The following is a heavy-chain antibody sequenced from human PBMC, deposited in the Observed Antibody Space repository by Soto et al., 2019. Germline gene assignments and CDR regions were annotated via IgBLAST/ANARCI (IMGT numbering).Heavy chain of an antibody. Sequence: SETLSLTCTVSGGSISSYYWSWIRQPPGKGLEWIGYIYYSGSTNYNPSLKSRVTISVDTSKNQFSLKLSSVTAADTAVYYCARSEPSYYDFWSGYYDGRWFDPWGQGTLVTVSS. J-gene: IGHJ5*02. CDR2: IYYSGST. V-gene: IGHV4-59*08. CDR1: GGSISSYY. D-gene: IGHD3-3*01. CDR3: ARSEPSYYDFWSGYYDGRWFDP.